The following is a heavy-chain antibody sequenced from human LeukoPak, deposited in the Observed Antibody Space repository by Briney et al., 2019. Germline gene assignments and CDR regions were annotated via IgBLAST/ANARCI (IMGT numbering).Heavy chain of an antibody. J-gene: IGHJ4*02. V-gene: IGHV3-48*03. D-gene: IGHD3-22*01. Sequence: AGSLRLSCAASGFTFSSYEMNWVRQAPAPGQEWVSYISSTGSTIYYADSVKGRFTISRDNAKNSPYLQMNSLRAEDTAVSYCASDYYDRSQYWGQGTLVTVSS. CDR1: GFTFSSYE. CDR3: ASDYYDRSQY. CDR2: ISSTGSTI.